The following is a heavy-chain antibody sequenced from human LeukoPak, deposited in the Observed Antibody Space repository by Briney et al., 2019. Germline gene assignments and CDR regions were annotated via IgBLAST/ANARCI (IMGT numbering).Heavy chain of an antibody. CDR1: GFTFSSYA. CDR3: VRTMVRGVISYYFDY. J-gene: IGHJ4*02. D-gene: IGHD3-10*01. Sequence: QPGGSLRLSCAASGFTFSSYAMSWVRQPPGQGLEWVSAISGSGGSTYYADSVKGRFTISRDNSKNTLYLQMNSLRAEDTAVYYCVRTMVRGVISYYFDYWGQGTLVTVSS. V-gene: IGHV3-23*01. CDR2: ISGSGGST.